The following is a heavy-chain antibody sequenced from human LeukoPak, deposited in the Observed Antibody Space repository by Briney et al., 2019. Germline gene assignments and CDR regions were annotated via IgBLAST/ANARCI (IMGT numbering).Heavy chain of an antibody. CDR1: GFTFSSYA. D-gene: IGHD3-22*01. CDR2: ISGSGGST. V-gene: IGHV3-23*01. CDR3: AKEVTRGYYYDSSGPDY. Sequence: GGSLRLSCAAPGFTFSSYAMSWVRQAPGKGLEWVSAISGSGGSTYYADSVKGRFTIPRDNSKNTLYLQMNSLRAEDTAVYYCAKEVTRGYYYDSSGPDYWGQGTLVTVSS. J-gene: IGHJ4*02.